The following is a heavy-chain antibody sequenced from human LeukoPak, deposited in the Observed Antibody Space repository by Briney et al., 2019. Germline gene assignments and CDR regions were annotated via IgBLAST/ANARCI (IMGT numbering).Heavy chain of an antibody. CDR1: GFTFSSYA. Sequence: PGGSLRLSCAASGFTFSSYAMHWVRQAPGKGLEWVAVISYDGSNKYYADSVKGRFTISRDNSKNTLYLQMNSLRAEDTAVYYCARDWLSGYPGINWFDPWGQRTLVTVSS. D-gene: IGHD3-22*01. J-gene: IGHJ5*02. CDR2: ISYDGSNK. V-gene: IGHV3-30*04. CDR3: ARDWLSGYPGINWFDP.